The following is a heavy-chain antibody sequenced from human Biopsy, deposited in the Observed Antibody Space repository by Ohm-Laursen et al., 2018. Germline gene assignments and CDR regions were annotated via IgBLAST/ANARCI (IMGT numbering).Heavy chain of an antibody. CDR1: GCSISSGYY. CDR2: IYHSGST. Sequence: SDTLSLTCAVSGCSISSGYYWGWIRQPPGKGLEWIGSIYHSGSTYYNPSLKSRVTISVDTSKNQFSLKLSSVTAADTAGYYCARGQALKSFDYWGQGTLVTVSS. V-gene: IGHV4-38-2*01. J-gene: IGHJ4*02. CDR3: ARGQALKSFDY.